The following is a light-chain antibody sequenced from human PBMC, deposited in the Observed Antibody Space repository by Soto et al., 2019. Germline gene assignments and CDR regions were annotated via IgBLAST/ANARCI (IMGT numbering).Light chain of an antibody. V-gene: IGKV3-20*01. Sequence: EIVLTQSPGTLSLSPGERATLSCRASQSVSSTYLAWYQQKPGQAPRLLIHGASSRATGIPDRFSGSGSGRDFTLTISGLEPDDFAVYYCQQFGSSSFAFGQGTKLEIK. CDR2: GAS. CDR3: QQFGSSSFA. CDR1: QSVSSTY. J-gene: IGKJ2*01.